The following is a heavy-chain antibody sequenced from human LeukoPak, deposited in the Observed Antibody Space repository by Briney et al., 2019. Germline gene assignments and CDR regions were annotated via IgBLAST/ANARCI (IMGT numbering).Heavy chain of an antibody. Sequence: SETLSLTCTVSGGSVTSGSRYWSWVRQPPGRGLEWIGNIYYSGNANYNPSLKSRVTMSVDRSKNQLSLKLSSVTAADTAVYYCAGVQSQNYYAMDVWGPGTPVTVSS. CDR3: AGVQSQNYYAMDV. J-gene: IGHJ6*02. CDR1: GGSVTSGSRY. V-gene: IGHV4-61*01. CDR2: IYYSGNA.